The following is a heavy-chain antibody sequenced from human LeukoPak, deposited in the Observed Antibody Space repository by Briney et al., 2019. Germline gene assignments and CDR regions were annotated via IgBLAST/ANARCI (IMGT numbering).Heavy chain of an antibody. J-gene: IGHJ5*02. CDR2: INPSGGST. Sequence: GASVKVSCKASGYTFTTYYIHWVRQAPGQGLEWMEVINPSGGSTSFAQKFQARLTMTRDTSTSTVYMELSGLRSEDTAVYYCAREIVVVPAAMGFDPWGQGTLVTVSS. CDR1: GYTFTTYY. CDR3: AREIVVVPAAMGFDP. D-gene: IGHD2-2*01. V-gene: IGHV1-46*01.